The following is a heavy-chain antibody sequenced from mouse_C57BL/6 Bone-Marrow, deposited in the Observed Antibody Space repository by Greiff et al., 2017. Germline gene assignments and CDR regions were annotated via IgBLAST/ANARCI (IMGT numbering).Heavy chain of an antibody. CDR2: IYPGNSDT. J-gene: IGHJ1*03. CDR1: GYTFTSYW. Sequence: VQLQQSGTVLARPGASVKMSCKTSGYTFTSYWMHWVKQRPGQGLEWIGAIYPGNSDTSYNQKFKGKAKLTAVTSASTAYMELSSLTNEDSAVYYCTIIYYGNYLYFDVWGTGTTVTVSS. CDR3: TIIYYGNYLYFDV. V-gene: IGHV1-5*01. D-gene: IGHD2-1*01.